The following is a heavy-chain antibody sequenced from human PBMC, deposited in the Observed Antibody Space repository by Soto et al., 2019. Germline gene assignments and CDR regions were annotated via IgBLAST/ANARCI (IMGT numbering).Heavy chain of an antibody. V-gene: IGHV5-51*01. CDR2: IYPGDSDT. CDR1: GYSFTKYW. J-gene: IGHJ4*02. D-gene: IGHD3-22*01. CDR3: ARRGDSSGYMDY. Sequence: GESLKISCKGSGYSFTKYWISWVRQMPGKGLEWMGIIYPGDSDTRYSPSFRGQVTISADKSISTAYLQWSSLKASDTAIYYCARRGDSSGYMDYWGQGIRVTVSS.